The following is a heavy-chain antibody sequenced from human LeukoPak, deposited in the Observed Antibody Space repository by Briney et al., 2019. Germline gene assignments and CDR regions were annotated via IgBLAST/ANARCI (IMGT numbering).Heavy chain of an antibody. D-gene: IGHD1-14*01. Sequence: GGSLRLSCAASGFTFSDYYISWIRQAPGKGLEWVSYISSSGSTIYYADSVKGRFTISRDNAKNSLYLQMNSLRAEDTAVYYCARDLKWYRDLFDYWGQGTLVTVSS. CDR3: ARDLKWYRDLFDY. V-gene: IGHV3-11*01. CDR2: ISSSGSTI. J-gene: IGHJ4*02. CDR1: GFTFSDYY.